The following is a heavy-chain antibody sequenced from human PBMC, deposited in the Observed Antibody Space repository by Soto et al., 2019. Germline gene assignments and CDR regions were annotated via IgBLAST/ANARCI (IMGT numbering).Heavy chain of an antibody. CDR2: IFSTGHT. CDR1: GSSISSNYW. J-gene: IGHJ4*02. D-gene: IGHD5-18*01. Sequence: PSETLSLTCGVSGSSISSNYWWGWIRQAPGKGLEWIGYIFSTGHTCYNPSLQSRVTMPVDSSNNQFSLRLNSVTAVDTAVYYCASKPNSLYYFDFWGQGTLVTVSS. CDR3: ASKPNSLYYFDF. V-gene: IGHV4-28*01.